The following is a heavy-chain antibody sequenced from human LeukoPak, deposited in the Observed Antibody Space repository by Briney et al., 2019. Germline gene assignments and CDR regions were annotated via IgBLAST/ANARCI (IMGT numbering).Heavy chain of an antibody. V-gene: IGHV4-59*01. CDR3: ASGYSSSWYSGMDYYYYMDV. CDR2: IYYSGST. Sequence: SETLSLTCTVSGGSISSYYWSWIRQPPGKGLEWIGYIYYSGSTNYNPSLKSRVTISVDTSKNQFSLKLSSVTAADTAVYYCASGYSSSWYSGMDYYYYMDVWGQGILVTVSS. CDR1: GGSISSYY. D-gene: IGHD6-13*01. J-gene: IGHJ6*03.